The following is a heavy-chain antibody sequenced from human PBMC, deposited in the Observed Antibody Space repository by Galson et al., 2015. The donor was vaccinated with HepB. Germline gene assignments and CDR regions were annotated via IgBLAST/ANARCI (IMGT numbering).Heavy chain of an antibody. Sequence: SLRLSCAASGFIVSSNYMSWVRQAPGKGLEWVSAIYSGGDTYYADSVKGRFTISRDNSKNTVYLQMNSLRAEDTAMYYCARQYSESWYSGLGYWGQGALVTVSS. CDR1: GFIVSSNY. J-gene: IGHJ4*02. CDR2: IYSGGDT. D-gene: IGHD1-26*01. CDR3: ARQYSESWYSGLGY. V-gene: IGHV3-53*01.